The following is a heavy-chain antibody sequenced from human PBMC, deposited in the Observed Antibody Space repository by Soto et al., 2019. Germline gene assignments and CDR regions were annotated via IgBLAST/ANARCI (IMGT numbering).Heavy chain of an antibody. D-gene: IGHD3-9*01. J-gene: IGHJ6*02. CDR2: MNPNSGNT. CDR3: ARGHYDILTGYPRMDV. V-gene: IGHV1-8*01. CDR1: GYTFTSYD. Sequence: QVQLVQSGAEVKKPGASVKVSCKASGYTFTSYDINWVRQATGQGLEWMGWMNPNSGNTGYAQKFQCRVTMTRNTSISTAYMALSSLRSEDTAVYYCARGHYDILTGYPRMDVWGQGTTVTVSS.